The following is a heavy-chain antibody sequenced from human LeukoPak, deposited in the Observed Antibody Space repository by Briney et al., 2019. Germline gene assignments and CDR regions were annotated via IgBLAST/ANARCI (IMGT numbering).Heavy chain of an antibody. CDR2: ISSSSSYM. D-gene: IGHD6-19*01. CDR1: GFTFSSYS. V-gene: IGHV3-21*01. J-gene: IGHJ4*02. CDR3: AREMSSSGWYPSDY. Sequence: GGSLRLSCAASGFTFSSYSMNWVRQAPGKGLEWVSSISSSSSYMYYADSVKGRFTISRDNAKNSLYLQMNSLRAEDTAVYYCAREMSSSGWYPSDYWAQETLFTVSS.